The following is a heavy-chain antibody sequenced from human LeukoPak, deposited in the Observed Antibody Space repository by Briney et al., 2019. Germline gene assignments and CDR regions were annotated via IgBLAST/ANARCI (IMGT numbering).Heavy chain of an antibody. CDR1: GFTFDDYT. D-gene: IGHD5-24*01. Sequence: GGSLRLSCAASGFTFDDYTMHWVRQAPGKGLEWVSGFSGGSGTTHYRDSVKGRFTISRDNSKNTVFLQMDSLRAEDTAVYYCARWDGYGDYWGQGTLVTVSS. CDR2: FSGGSGTT. J-gene: IGHJ4*02. V-gene: IGHV3-23*01. CDR3: ARWDGYGDY.